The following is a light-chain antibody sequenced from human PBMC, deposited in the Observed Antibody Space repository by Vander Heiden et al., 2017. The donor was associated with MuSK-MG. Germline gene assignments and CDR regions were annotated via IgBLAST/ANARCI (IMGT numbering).Light chain of an antibody. CDR1: SSPIGINI. CDR3: AAWDESLNGWV. Sequence: QSVLTQPPSASRTPGPTFTLSGSVGSSPIGINIVSWYQQLPGKAPKLLICRKTHRHSGVPDRFSGSRSGTSASLAISGLQSEDEADYYCAAWDESLNGWVFGGGTKLTVL. V-gene: IGLV1-44*01. CDR2: RKT. J-gene: IGLJ3*02.